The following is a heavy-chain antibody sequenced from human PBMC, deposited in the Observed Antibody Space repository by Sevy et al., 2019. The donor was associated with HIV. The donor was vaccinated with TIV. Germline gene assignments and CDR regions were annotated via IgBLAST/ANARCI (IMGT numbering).Heavy chain of an antibody. CDR2: ISSSANYI. D-gene: IGHD3-10*01. V-gene: IGHV3-21*01. J-gene: IGHJ3*02. CDR3: ARPYGSGSWEAFDI. CDR1: GFTFNTYT. Sequence: GGSLRLSCAASGFTFNTYTMNWVRQAPGEGLEWVSSISSSANYIYYADSVKGQFTISRDNAKNSLFLQMNNLRAEDTAVYYCARPYGSGSWEAFDIWGQGTMVTVSS.